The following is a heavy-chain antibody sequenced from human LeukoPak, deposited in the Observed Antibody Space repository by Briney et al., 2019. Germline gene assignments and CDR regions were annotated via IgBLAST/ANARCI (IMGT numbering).Heavy chain of an antibody. CDR2: ISSSSSYI. CDR1: GFTFSSYS. D-gene: IGHD2-15*01. CDR3: ARDGLAAATLHWCFDL. V-gene: IGHV3-21*01. J-gene: IGHJ2*01. Sequence: GGSLRLSCAASGFTFSSYSMNWVRQAPGKGLEWVSSISSSSSYIYYADSVKGRFTISRDNARNSLYLQMNSLRSEDTAVYYCARDGLAAATLHWCFDLWGRGTLVTVSS.